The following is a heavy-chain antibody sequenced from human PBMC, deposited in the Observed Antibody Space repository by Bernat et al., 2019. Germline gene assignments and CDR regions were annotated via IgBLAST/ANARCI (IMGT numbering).Heavy chain of an antibody. CDR1: GFTFSSYW. V-gene: IGHV3-74*01. J-gene: IGHJ3*02. CDR2: INSDGSST. D-gene: IGHD3-16*01. Sequence: EVQLVESGGGLVQPGGSLRLSCAASGFTFSSYWMHWVRQAPGKGLVWVSRINSDGSSTSYSESVKGRFTSSRDNAKNTMYLPRNRLRAEDTAVYYCARDGSDYVWGSYKGAFDIWGQGTMVTVSS. CDR3: ARDGSDYVWGSYKGAFDI.